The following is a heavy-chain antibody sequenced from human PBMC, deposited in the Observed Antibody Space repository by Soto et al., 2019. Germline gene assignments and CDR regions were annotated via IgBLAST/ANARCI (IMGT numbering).Heavy chain of an antibody. V-gene: IGHV5-51*01. CDR3: ARLAEGGMDV. CDR1: GYKFSTWHNFTSYW. J-gene: IGHJ6*02. CDR2: IYPGDSDT. Sequence: GESLKISCMGSGYKFSTWHNFTSYWIAWVRQMPGEGLEWMGIIYPGDSDTRYSPSFQGQVTISADKSINSVYLQWSSLKASDTATYYCARLAEGGMDVWGQGTTVTVSS.